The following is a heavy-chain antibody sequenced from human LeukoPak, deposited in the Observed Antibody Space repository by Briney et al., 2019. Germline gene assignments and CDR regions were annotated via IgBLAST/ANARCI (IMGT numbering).Heavy chain of an antibody. D-gene: IGHD3-3*01. CDR3: AKDALEGSVGIDAFDI. V-gene: IGHV3-23*01. CDR1: GFTFSSYA. J-gene: IGHJ3*02. CDR2: ISGSGGST. Sequence: GGSLRLSCAASGFTFSSYAMSWVRQAPGKGLEWVSAISGSGGSTYYADSVKGRFTISRDNSKNTLYLQMNSLRAEDTAVYYCAKDALEGSVGIDAFDIWGQGTMVTVSS.